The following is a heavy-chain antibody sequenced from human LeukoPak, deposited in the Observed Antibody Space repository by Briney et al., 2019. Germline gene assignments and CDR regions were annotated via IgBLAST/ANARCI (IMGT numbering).Heavy chain of an antibody. V-gene: IGHV3-21*01. Sequence: KTGGSLRLSCAASGFAFSSYSMNWVRQAPGKGLGWVSSISSSSSYIYYADSVKGRFTLSRDNAKNSLYLQMNSLRAEDTAVYYCARVFPTLWFFDYWGQGTLVTVSS. D-gene: IGHD3-10*01. CDR1: GFAFSSYS. CDR3: ARVFPTLWFFDY. J-gene: IGHJ4*02. CDR2: ISSSSSYI.